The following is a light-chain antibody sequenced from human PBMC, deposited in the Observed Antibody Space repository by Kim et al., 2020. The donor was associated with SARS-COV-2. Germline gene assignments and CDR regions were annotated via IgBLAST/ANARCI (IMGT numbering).Light chain of an antibody. V-gene: IGKV3-15*01. Sequence: EIVMTQSPATLSVSPGERATLSCRASQSVSSNLAWYQQKPGQAPRLLIYGASTRATGIPAMFSGSGSGTEFTLTISSLQSEDFAVYYCQQYNIWPITFGQGTRLEIK. CDR1: QSVSSN. J-gene: IGKJ5*01. CDR2: GAS. CDR3: QQYNIWPIT.